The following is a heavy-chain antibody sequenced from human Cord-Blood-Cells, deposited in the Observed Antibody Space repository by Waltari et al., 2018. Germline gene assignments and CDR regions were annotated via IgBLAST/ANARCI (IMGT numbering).Heavy chain of an antibody. CDR2: IRYDGSNK. CDR3: AKDFGLCSSTSCYLSAFDI. D-gene: IGHD2-2*01. CDR1: GFTFSSYG. J-gene: IGHJ3*02. Sequence: QAQLVESGGGVVQPGGSLRLSCAASGFTFSSYGMHWVRQAPGKGLEWVAFIRYDGSNKYDAEAVKGRFTVSRDNSKNTLYLQMNSLRAEDTAVYYCAKDFGLCSSTSCYLSAFDIWGQGTMVTVSS. V-gene: IGHV3-30*02.